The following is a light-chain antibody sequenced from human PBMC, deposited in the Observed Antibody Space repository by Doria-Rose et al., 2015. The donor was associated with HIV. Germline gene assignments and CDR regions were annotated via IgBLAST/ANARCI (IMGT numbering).Light chain of an antibody. CDR2: DAS. CDR1: QSVSSN. Sequence: SCRASQSVSSNLAWYQQKPGQAPRLLIYDASNRATGIPARFSGSGSGTDFTLTTSSLEPEDFAVYFCQQRSNWPPIFTFGPGTKVDI. CDR3: QQRSNWPPIFT. V-gene: IGKV3-11*01. J-gene: IGKJ3*01.